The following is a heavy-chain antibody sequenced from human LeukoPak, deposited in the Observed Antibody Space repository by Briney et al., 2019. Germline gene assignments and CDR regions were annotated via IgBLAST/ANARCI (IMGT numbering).Heavy chain of an antibody. CDR2: IYYSGST. V-gene: IGHV4-39*07. Sequence: PSETLSLTCTVSGGSISSSSYYWGWIRQPPGKGLEWIGSIYYSGSTYYNPSLKSRVTISVDTSKNQFSLKLSSVTAADTTVYYCAREARVKYYYGSGSYYPNWFDPWGQGTLVTVSS. J-gene: IGHJ5*02. D-gene: IGHD3-10*01. CDR3: AREARVKYYYGSGSYYPNWFDP. CDR1: GGSISSSSYY.